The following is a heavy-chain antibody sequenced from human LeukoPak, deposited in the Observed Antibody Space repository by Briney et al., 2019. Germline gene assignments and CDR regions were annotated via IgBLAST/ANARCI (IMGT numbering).Heavy chain of an antibody. CDR3: ARADTSGYFFDY. D-gene: IGHD3-22*01. CDR1: GGSISSGSYY. J-gene: IGHJ4*02. V-gene: IGHV4-39*07. CDR2: IYYSGST. Sequence: SETLSLTCTVSGGSISSGSYYWGWIRQPPGKGLEWIGSIYYSGSTYYKPSLKSRVTISLDTSKNQFSLKLSSVTAADTAVYYCARADTSGYFFDYWGQGTLVTVSS.